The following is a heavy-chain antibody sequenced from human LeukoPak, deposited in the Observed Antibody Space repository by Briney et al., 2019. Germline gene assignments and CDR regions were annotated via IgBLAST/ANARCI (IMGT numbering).Heavy chain of an antibody. CDR2: ISGSGGST. J-gene: IGHJ6*02. CDR1: GFTFSSYA. D-gene: IGHD3-9*01. Sequence: GGSLRLSCAASGFTFSSYAMSWVRQAPGKGLEWVSAISGSGGSTYYADSVKGRFTISRDNSKNTLYLQMNSLRAEDTAVYYCAKDLGPTSTYYDILTGYYFPYYYYGMDVWGQGTTVTVSS. V-gene: IGHV3-23*01. CDR3: AKDLGPTSTYYDILTGYYFPYYYYGMDV.